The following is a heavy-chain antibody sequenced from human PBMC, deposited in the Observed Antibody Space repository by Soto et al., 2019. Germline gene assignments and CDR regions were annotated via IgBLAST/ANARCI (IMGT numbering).Heavy chain of an antibody. D-gene: IGHD6-13*01. CDR1: GGSISSSSYY. CDR2: IYYSGST. V-gene: IGHV4-39*01. CDR3: ARHCYPYSSSWYYYYGMDV. Sequence: SSETLSLTCTVSGGSISSSSYYWGWIRQPPGKGLEWIGSIYYSGSTYYNPSLKSRVTISVDTSKNQFSLKLSSVTAADTAVYYCARHCYPYSSSWYYYYGMDVWGQGTTVTVSS. J-gene: IGHJ6*02.